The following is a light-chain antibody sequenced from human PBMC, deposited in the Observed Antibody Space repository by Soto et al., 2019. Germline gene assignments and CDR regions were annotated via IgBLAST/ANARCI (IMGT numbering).Light chain of an antibody. V-gene: IGKV1-39*01. Sequence: DVQMTQSPSSLSASVGDRVTITCRASQHIAIYLNWYQLKPGRPPTLLIYTTSLLQIGVPIRFSGSGSGTDFTLTISNLQPEDFATYSCHQSYISPPAFGQGTK. CDR2: TTS. CDR1: QHIAIY. J-gene: IGKJ2*01. CDR3: HQSYISPPA.